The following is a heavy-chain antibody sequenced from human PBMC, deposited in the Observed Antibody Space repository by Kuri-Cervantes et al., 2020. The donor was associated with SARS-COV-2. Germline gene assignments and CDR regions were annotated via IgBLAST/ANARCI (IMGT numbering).Heavy chain of an antibody. CDR3: AAQGMVRAPL. D-gene: IGHD3-10*01. CDR1: GFTFSSYA. V-gene: IGHV3-23*03. Sequence: GESLKISCAASGFTFSSYAMSWVRQAPGKGLEWVSVICSGGSSTYYADSVKGRFTISRDNAKNSLYLQMNSLRAEDTAVYYCAAQGMVRAPLWGQGTLVTVSS. CDR2: ICSGGSST. J-gene: IGHJ4*02.